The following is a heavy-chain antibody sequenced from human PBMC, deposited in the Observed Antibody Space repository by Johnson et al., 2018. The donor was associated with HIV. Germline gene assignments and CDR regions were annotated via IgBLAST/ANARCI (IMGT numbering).Heavy chain of an antibody. CDR3: TTDYYTPIVVVVAATPDAFDI. Sequence: VESGGDLVQPGGSLRLSCAASGFTFRNYAMSWVRQAPGKGLEWVSAISGSGGRTNYADSVKGRFTISRDNSENTLYLQMNSLKTEDTAVYYCTTDYYTPIVVVVAATPDAFDIWGQGTMVTVSS. CDR1: GFTFRNYA. D-gene: IGHD2-15*01. J-gene: IGHJ3*02. CDR2: ISGSGGRT. V-gene: IGHV3-23*04.